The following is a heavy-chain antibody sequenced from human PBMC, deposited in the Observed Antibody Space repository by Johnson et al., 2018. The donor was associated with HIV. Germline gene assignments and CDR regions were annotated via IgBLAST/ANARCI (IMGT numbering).Heavy chain of an antibody. D-gene: IGHD2-15*01. J-gene: IGHJ3*02. V-gene: IGHV3-15*01. Sequence: VQLVESGGGLVKPGGSLRLSCAASGSTFRNAWMSWVRQAPGKGLEWVGRIKSKNDGGTTDYAAPVKGRFTISRDDSKNTLYLQMNSLRAEDTALYYCARVHIYCRGGGCYHLEHPFIWGQGTSVIVSS. CDR2: IKSKNDGGTT. CDR3: ARVHIYCRGGGCYHLEHPFI. CDR1: GSTFRNAW.